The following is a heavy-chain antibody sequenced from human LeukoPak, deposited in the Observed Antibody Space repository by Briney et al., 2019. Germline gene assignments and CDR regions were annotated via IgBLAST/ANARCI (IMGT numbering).Heavy chain of an antibody. J-gene: IGHJ6*02. V-gene: IGHV4-59*01. CDR3: AREPYSSSWYRQGYGMDV. Sequence: SETLSLTCAVYGGSFSGYYWSWIRQPPGKGLEWIGYIYYSGSTNYNPSLKSRVTISVDTSKNQFSLKLSSVTAADTAVYYCAREPYSSSWYRQGYGMDVWGQGTTVTVSS. CDR2: IYYSGST. D-gene: IGHD6-13*01. CDR1: GGSFSGYY.